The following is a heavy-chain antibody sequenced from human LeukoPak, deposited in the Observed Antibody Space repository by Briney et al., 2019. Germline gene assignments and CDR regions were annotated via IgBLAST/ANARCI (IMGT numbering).Heavy chain of an antibody. Sequence: PGGSLRLSCAASAFTFSSYAITSVRQAPGHGLESVSLTRGSGDNTFYADSVQGRFTVSRDNSKNTLFLKMSSLRAEDTAVYYCAKVGPGTASNIVVVGVAVFDYWGQGTLVSVSS. J-gene: IGHJ4*02. CDR3: AKVGPGTASNIVVVGVAVFDY. CDR2: TRGSGDNT. V-gene: IGHV3-23*01. CDR1: AFTFSSYA. D-gene: IGHD2-15*01.